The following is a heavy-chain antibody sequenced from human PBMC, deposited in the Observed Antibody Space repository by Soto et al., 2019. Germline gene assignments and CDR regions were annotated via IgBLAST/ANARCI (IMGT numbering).Heavy chain of an antibody. Sequence: GGSLRLSCAASGFTFSSYGMHWVRQAPGKGLEWVAVIWYDGSNKYYADSVKGRFTISRDNSKNTLYLQMNSLRAEDTAVYHCARRVSERAARRHYYYYYGMDVWGQGTTVTVS. D-gene: IGHD6-6*01. CDR1: GFTFSSYG. V-gene: IGHV3-33*01. CDR2: IWYDGSNK. J-gene: IGHJ6*02. CDR3: ARRVSERAARRHYYYYYGMDV.